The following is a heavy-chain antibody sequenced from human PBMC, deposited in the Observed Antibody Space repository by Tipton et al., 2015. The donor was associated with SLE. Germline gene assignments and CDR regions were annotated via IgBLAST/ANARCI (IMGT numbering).Heavy chain of an antibody. V-gene: IGHV3-21*01. CDR3: ARDLSNHTFYYYYGMDV. CDR2: ISSSSSYI. CDR1: GFTFSSYA. J-gene: IGHJ6*02. D-gene: IGHD1-14*01. Sequence: SLRLSCAASGFTFSSYAMHWVRQAPGKGLEWVSSISSSSSYIYYADSVKGRFTISRDNAKNSLYLQMNSLRAEDTAVYYCARDLSNHTFYYYYGMDVWGQGTTVTVSS.